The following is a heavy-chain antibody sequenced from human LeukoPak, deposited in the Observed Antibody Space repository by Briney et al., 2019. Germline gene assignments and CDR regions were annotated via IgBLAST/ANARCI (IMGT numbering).Heavy chain of an antibody. Sequence: GGSLRLSCTASGMTFSDYSGYWMSWVRQAPGKGLEWVSSISSSSSYIYYADSVKGRFTISRDNAKNSLYLQMNSLRAEDTAVYYCARWDTGPGDYWGQGTLVTVSS. V-gene: IGHV3-21*01. CDR2: ISSSSSYI. J-gene: IGHJ4*02. CDR3: ARWDTGPGDY. D-gene: IGHD5-18*01. CDR1: GMTFSDYS.